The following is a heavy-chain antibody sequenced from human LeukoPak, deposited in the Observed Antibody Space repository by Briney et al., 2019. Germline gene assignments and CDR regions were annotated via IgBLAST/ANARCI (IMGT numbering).Heavy chain of an antibody. Sequence: GGSLRLSCAASGFTFDDYGMSWVRQAPGKGLEWVSGINWNGGSTGYADSVKGRFTISRDNSKNTLYLQMNSLRAEDTAVYYCAKAPIMVRGVIDYWGQGTLVTVSS. CDR2: INWNGGST. V-gene: IGHV3-20*04. CDR1: GFTFDDYG. J-gene: IGHJ4*02. CDR3: AKAPIMVRGVIDY. D-gene: IGHD3-10*01.